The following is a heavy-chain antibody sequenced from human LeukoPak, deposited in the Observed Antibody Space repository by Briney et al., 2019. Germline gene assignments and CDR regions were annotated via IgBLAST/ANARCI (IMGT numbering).Heavy chain of an antibody. CDR2: IRSSSSYI. D-gene: IGHD3-22*01. CDR3: ARDLLYFDSSGPVYFDL. CDR1: GFTFSSYS. J-gene: IGHJ2*01. Sequence: PGGSLRLSCAASGFTFSSYSMNWVRQAPGKGLEWVSSIRSSSSYIYYADSVKGRFTISRDNAKNSLYLQMNSLRAEDTAVYYCARDLLYFDSSGPVYFDLWGRGTLVTVSS. V-gene: IGHV3-21*01.